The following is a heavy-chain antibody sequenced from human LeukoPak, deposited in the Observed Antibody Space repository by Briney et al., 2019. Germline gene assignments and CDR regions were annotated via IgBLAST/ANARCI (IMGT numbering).Heavy chain of an antibody. CDR2: ISGSGGST. D-gene: IGHD1-7*01. CDR1: GFTFSSYA. J-gene: IGHJ6*03. CDR3: AKRRGLELTYYYHMDV. Sequence: GGSLRLSCAASGFTFSSYAMSWVRQAPGKGLEWVSAISGSGGSTYYVDSVKGRFTISRDNSKNTLYMQMNSLRAEDTAIYYCAKRRGLELTYYYHMDVWGKGTTVTVSS. V-gene: IGHV3-23*01.